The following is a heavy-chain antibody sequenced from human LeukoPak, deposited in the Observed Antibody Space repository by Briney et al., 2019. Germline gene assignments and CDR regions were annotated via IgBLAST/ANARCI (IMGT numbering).Heavy chain of an antibody. Sequence: AESLKISCKCSGYSFTSYLIGWVRQMPGKGLEWMGIIYPGDSATRYSPSFHGQVTISANKSITTAYLQWSSLTDSDTAMYYCARPLAAESDDAFDIWGQGTMVTVSA. CDR1: GYSFTSYL. CDR3: ARPLAAESDDAFDI. D-gene: IGHD6-13*01. J-gene: IGHJ3*02. CDR2: IYPGDSAT. V-gene: IGHV5-51*01.